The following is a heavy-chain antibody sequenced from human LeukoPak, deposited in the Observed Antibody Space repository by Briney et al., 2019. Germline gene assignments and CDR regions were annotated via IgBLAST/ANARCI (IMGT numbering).Heavy chain of an antibody. Sequence: GGSLRLSCAASGFAFSDHYMDWVRQAPGKGLEWVAKIKQDGSEKYYVDSVKGRFTISRDNAKNSLYLQMNSLGAEDTAVYYCARRGTSSSWAHFDYWGQGTLVTVSS. CDR3: ARRGTSSSWAHFDY. V-gene: IGHV3-7*05. CDR2: IKQDGSEK. CDR1: GFAFSDHY. D-gene: IGHD6-13*01. J-gene: IGHJ4*02.